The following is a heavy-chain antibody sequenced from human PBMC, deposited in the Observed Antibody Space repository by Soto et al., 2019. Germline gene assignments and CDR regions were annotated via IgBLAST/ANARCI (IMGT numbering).Heavy chain of an antibody. D-gene: IGHD3-3*01. CDR3: AKDQRFLEWSSPEYYFDY. J-gene: IGHJ4*02. CDR2: ISGSGGST. V-gene: IGHV3-23*01. Sequence: EVQLLESGGGLVQPGGSLRLSCAASGFTFSSYAMSWVRQAPGKGLEWVSAISGSGGSTYYADSVKGRFTIARDNSKNTLDLQMNSLRAEDTAVYYCAKDQRFLEWSSPEYYFDYWGQGTLDTVSS. CDR1: GFTFSSYA.